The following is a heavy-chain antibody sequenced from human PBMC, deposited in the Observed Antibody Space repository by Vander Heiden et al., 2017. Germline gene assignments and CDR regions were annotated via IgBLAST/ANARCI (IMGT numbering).Heavy chain of an antibody. J-gene: IGHJ4*02. Sequence: QLVQSGAELQKPASSAKLSCKASGYTFTIYDINWVRQATGQGLEWMGWMNPNSGNTGYAQKFQGRVTMTRNTSISTAYMELSSLRSEETAVYYCARGSAWELDYWGQGTLVTVSS. CDR3: ARGSAWELDY. V-gene: IGHV1-8*01. CDR2: MNPNSGNT. CDR1: GYTFTIYD. D-gene: IGHD1-26*01.